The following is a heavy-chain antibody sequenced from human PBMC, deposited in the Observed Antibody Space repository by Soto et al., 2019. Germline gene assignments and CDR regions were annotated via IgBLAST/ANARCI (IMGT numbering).Heavy chain of an antibody. CDR2: IYYSGST. J-gene: IGHJ6*02. Sequence: QVQLQESGPGLVKPSETLSLTCTVSGGSISSYYWSWIRQPPGKGLEWIGYIYYSGSTNYNPSLKSRVTISVDTSKNQFSLKLSSVTAADTAVYHCARRYSSSMDVWGQGTTVTVSS. V-gene: IGHV4-59*08. CDR3: ARRYSSSMDV. D-gene: IGHD6-13*01. CDR1: GGSISSYY.